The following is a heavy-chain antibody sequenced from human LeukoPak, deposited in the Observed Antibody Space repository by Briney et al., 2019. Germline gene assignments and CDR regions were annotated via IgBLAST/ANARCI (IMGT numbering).Heavy chain of an antibody. J-gene: IGHJ4*02. Sequence: ASVKVSCKVSGYTLTELSMHWVRQAPGKGLEWMGGFDPEDGETIYAQKFQGRVTMTEDTSTDTAYMELNSLRAEDTAVYYCARVPADVVVPARYYFDYWGQGTLVTVSS. CDR1: GYTLTELS. D-gene: IGHD2-2*01. V-gene: IGHV1-24*01. CDR2: FDPEDGET. CDR3: ARVPADVVVPARYYFDY.